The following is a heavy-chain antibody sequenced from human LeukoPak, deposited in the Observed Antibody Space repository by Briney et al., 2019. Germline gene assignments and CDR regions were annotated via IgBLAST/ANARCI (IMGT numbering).Heavy chain of an antibody. CDR2: IKQDGSEK. Sequence: PGGSLRLSCAASGFTFSIYGMNWVRQAPGKGLEWVANIKQDGSEKYYVDSVKGRFTISRDNAKNSLYLQMNSLRAEDTAVYYCARVGSWYYFDYWGQGTLVTVPS. J-gene: IGHJ4*02. CDR3: ARVGSWYYFDY. CDR1: GFTFSIYG. D-gene: IGHD1-26*01. V-gene: IGHV3-7*01.